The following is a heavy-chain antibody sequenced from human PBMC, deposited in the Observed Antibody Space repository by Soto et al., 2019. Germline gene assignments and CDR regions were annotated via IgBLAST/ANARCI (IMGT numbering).Heavy chain of an antibody. V-gene: IGHV3-30*18. D-gene: IGHD6-13*01. Sequence: GGSLRLSCAASGFTFSSYGMHWVRQAPGKGLEWVAVISYDGSNKYYADSVKGRFTISRDNSKNTLYLQMNSLRAEYTAVYYCAKVRTGYSSSWYYYYGMDVWGQGTTVTVSS. J-gene: IGHJ6*02. CDR1: GFTFSSYG. CDR3: AKVRTGYSSSWYYYYGMDV. CDR2: ISYDGSNK.